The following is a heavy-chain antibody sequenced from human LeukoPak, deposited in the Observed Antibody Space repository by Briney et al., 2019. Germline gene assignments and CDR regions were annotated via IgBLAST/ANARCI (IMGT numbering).Heavy chain of an antibody. Sequence: PGGSLRLSCAATGFTVSAYAMAWVRQAPGKGLEWVSYISTGSSTTYYADSVKGRFTISRDNVENSLYLQMNSLRDEDTAVYYCARVAAGYSVNYFDYWGQGTLVTVSS. CDR2: ISTGSSTT. CDR1: GFTVSAYA. J-gene: IGHJ4*02. D-gene: IGHD4-23*01. CDR3: ARVAAGYSVNYFDY. V-gene: IGHV3-48*02.